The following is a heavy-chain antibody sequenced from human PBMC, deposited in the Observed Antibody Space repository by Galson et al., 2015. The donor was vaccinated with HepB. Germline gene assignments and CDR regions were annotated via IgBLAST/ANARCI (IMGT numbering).Heavy chain of an antibody. CDR3: ARALVAAAGTGY. CDR1: GFTFSSYG. Sequence: SLRLSCAASGFTFSSYGMHWVRQAPGKGLEWVAVIWYDGSNKYYADSVKGRFTISRDNSKNTLYLQMNSLRAEDTAVYYCARALVAAAGTGYWGQGTLVTVSS. CDR2: IWYDGSNK. V-gene: IGHV3-33*01. D-gene: IGHD6-13*01. J-gene: IGHJ4*02.